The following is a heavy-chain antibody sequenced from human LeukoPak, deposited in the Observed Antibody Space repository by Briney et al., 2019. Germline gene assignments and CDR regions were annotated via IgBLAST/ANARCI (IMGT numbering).Heavy chain of an antibody. J-gene: IGHJ4*02. CDR2: IYTSGST. Sequence: PSETLSLTCTVSGGSISSYYWSWIRQPAGKGLEWIGRIYTSGSTNYNPSPKSRVTMSVDTSKNQFSLKLSSVTAADTAVYYCARGSVAGTGGIFDYWGQGTLVTVSS. CDR1: GGSISSYY. CDR3: ARGSVAGTGGIFDY. D-gene: IGHD6-19*01. V-gene: IGHV4-4*07.